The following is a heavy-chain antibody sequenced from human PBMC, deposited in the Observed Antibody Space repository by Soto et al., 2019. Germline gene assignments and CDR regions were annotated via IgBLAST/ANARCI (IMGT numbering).Heavy chain of an antibody. CDR2: IYYSGST. D-gene: IGHD2-15*01. CDR3: AREGSYKNYYYYGMDV. J-gene: IGHJ6*02. Sequence: SETLSLTCTVSSDSIGTYYWSWIRQPPGKGLEWIGYIYYSGSTNYNPSLKSRVTMLIDTSKSQFSLKLSSVTAADTAVYYCAREGSYKNYYYYGMDVWGQGTTVTVSS. CDR1: SDSIGTYY. V-gene: IGHV4-59*01.